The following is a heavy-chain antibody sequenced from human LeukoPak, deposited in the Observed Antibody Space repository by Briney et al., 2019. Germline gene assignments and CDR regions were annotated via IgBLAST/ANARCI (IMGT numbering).Heavy chain of an antibody. V-gene: IGHV4-39*01. CDR1: GGSISSSSYY. J-gene: IGHJ4*02. CDR2: IYYSGST. D-gene: IGHD4-17*01. Sequence: SETLSLTCTVSGGSISSSSYYWGWIRQPPGKGLEWIGSIYYSGSTYYNPSLKSRVTISVDTSKNQFSLKLSSVTAADTAVYYCARLGSTVTTQIRGFDYWGQGTLVTVSS. CDR3: ARLGSTVTTQIRGFDY.